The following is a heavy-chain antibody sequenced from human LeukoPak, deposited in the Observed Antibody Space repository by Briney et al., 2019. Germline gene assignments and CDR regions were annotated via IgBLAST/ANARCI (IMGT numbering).Heavy chain of an antibody. Sequence: ASVKVSCKASGYTFTSYAMNWVRQAPGQGLEWMGWINTNTGNPTYAQGFTGRFVFSLDTSVSTAYLQISSLKAEDTAVYYCARGYCSGGSCYFTPILYYYYGMDVWGQGTTVTVSS. CDR1: GYTFTSYA. CDR2: INTNTGNP. V-gene: IGHV7-4-1*02. J-gene: IGHJ6*02. D-gene: IGHD2-15*01. CDR3: ARGYCSGGSCYFTPILYYYYGMDV.